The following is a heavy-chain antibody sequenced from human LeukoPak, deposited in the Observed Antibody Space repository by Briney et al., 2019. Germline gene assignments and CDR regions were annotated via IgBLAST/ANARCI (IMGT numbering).Heavy chain of an antibody. CDR3: ARGFTLFDP. D-gene: IGHD2/OR15-2a*01. V-gene: IGHV4-59*01. Sequence: SETLSLTRIDSGGSISNDYWSWIRQPPGKGLEWIGYIYYSGSTNYNPSLKSRVTISVDTSKNQFSLKLSSVTTADTAVYYCARGFTLFDPWGQGTLVTVSS. CDR1: GGSISNDY. CDR2: IYYSGST. J-gene: IGHJ5*02.